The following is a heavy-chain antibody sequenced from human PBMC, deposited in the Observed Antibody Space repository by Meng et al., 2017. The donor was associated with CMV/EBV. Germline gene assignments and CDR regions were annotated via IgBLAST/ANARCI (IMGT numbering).Heavy chain of an antibody. D-gene: IGHD2-15*01. V-gene: IGHV4-34*01. CDR2: INHSGST. CDR3: ASSLTYPDY. J-gene: IGHJ4*02. CDR1: GGSFSGYY. Sequence: HVQLQQWGEGLLKPSETLSLTCAVYGGSFSGYYWSWIRQPPGKGLEWIGEINHSGSTNYNPSLKSRVTISVDTSKNQFSLKLSSVTAADTAVYYCASSLTYPDYWGQGTLVTVSS.